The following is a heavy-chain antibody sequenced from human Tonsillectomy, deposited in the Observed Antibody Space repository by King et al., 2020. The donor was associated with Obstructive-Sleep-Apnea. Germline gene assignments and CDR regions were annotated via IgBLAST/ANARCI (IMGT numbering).Heavy chain of an antibody. J-gene: IGHJ4*02. CDR2: INPNSGDT. CDR3: ARDLANWGYPGHY. V-gene: IGHV1-2*02. CDR1: GYTFTGYY. D-gene: IGHD7-27*01. Sequence: QLVQSGAEVKKPGASVKVSCKASGYTFTGYYMHWVRQAPGQGLEWMGWINPNSGDTNYAQKFQGRVTMTRDTSISTAYMELSRLRSGDTAVYSCARDLANWGYPGHYWGQKTLVTVSS.